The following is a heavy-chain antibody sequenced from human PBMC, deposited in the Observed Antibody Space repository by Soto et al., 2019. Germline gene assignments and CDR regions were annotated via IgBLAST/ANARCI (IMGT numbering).Heavy chain of an antibody. CDR3: AKAAAYHGSASYFPFDD. CDR2: ISGSGANT. D-gene: IGHD3-10*01. J-gene: IGHJ4*02. Sequence: EVQLLESGGGLVQPGGSLRLSCAASGFSFSSYAMSWVRQAPGKGLEWDSSISGSGANTYYVDSVKGRFTVSRDNSKNTLYLQMSSLRGEDTAVYKCAKAAAYHGSASYFPFDDWGLGTRGTVSS. CDR1: GFSFSSYA. V-gene: IGHV3-23*01.